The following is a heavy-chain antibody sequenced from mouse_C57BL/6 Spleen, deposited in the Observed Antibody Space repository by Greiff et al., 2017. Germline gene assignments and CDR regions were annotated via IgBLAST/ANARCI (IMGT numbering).Heavy chain of an antibody. J-gene: IGHJ1*03. CDR2: INPYNGDT. Sequence: VQLQQSGPELVKPGDSVKISCKASGYSFTGYFMNWVMQSHGKSLEWIGRINPYNGDTFYNQKFKGKATLTVDKSSSTAHMELRSLTSEDSAVYYCARGSGYDGFDVWGTGTTVTVSS. CDR1: GYSFTGYF. D-gene: IGHD2-2*01. CDR3: ARGSGYDGFDV. V-gene: IGHV1-20*01.